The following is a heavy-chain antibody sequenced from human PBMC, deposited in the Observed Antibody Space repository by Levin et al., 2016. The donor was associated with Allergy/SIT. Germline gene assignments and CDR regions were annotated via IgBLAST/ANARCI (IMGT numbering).Heavy chain of an antibody. D-gene: IGHD3-22*01. J-gene: IGHJ4*02. CDR1: GFTFSSYG. V-gene: IGHV3-21*01. CDR3: ARDSANQGYSDY. CDR2: ISRSSSHI. Sequence: GESLKISCAASGFTFSSYGMNWVRQAPGKGLEWVSSISRSSSHIYYADSVRGRFTSSRDNAKNSLYLQMNSLRAEDTAVYYCARDSANQGYSDYWGQGTPVTVSS.